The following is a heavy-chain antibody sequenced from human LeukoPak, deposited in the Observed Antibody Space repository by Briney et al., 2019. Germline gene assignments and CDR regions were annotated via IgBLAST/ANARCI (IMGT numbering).Heavy chain of an antibody. V-gene: IGHV3-30*04. CDR1: GFRFSTYA. Sequence: PGGSLRLSCAASGFRFSTYAMHWVRQAPGKGLEWVAVLSYDGSTKYYADSVKCRFTISRDNSKNTLYLQMNSLRAEDTAVYFCARDSSVRGVISDWGQGALLTVSS. D-gene: IGHD3-10*01. CDR2: LSYDGSTK. CDR3: ARDSSVRGVISD. J-gene: IGHJ4*02.